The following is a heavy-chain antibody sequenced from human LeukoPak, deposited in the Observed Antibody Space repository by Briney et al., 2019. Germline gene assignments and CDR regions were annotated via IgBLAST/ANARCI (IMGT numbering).Heavy chain of an antibody. D-gene: IGHD2-2*01. CDR3: AGLPLGYCSGTSCLD. CDR2: ISSSTGNT. J-gene: IGHJ4*02. Sequence: ASVTVSFKASGYTFNTYGISWVRQAPGQGLEWMGWISSSTGNTKYTQKLQGRVTITTDTSTSTAYLELRNLRSDDTAVYYCAGLPLGYCSGTSCLDWGQGTLVTVSS. CDR1: GYTFNTYG. V-gene: IGHV1-18*01.